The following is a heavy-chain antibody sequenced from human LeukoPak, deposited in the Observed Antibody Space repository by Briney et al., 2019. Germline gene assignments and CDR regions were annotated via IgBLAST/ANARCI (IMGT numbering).Heavy chain of an antibody. V-gene: IGHV4-31*03. CDR1: GGSISSGGYY. CDR3: ARGDITISYYGMDV. J-gene: IGHJ6*02. D-gene: IGHD3-9*01. Sequence: PSETLSLTCTVSGGSISSGGYYWSWIRQHPGKGLEWIGYIYYSGSTYYNPSPKSRVTISVDTSKNQFSLKLSSVTAADTAVYYCARGDITISYYGMDVWGQGTTVTVSS. CDR2: IYYSGST.